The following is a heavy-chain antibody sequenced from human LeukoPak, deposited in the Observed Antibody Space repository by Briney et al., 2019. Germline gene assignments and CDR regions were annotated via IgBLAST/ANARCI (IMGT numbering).Heavy chain of an antibody. V-gene: IGHV1-46*01. Sequence: GASVKVSCKASGYTFTSYYMHWVRQAPGQGLEWMGIINPSGGSTSYAQKFQGRVTMTRDTSTSTVYMELSSLRSEDTAVYYCARGEGYYYDSSGSPQIPEGAFDIWGQGTMVTVSS. J-gene: IGHJ3*02. CDR2: INPSGGST. D-gene: IGHD3-22*01. CDR1: GYTFTSYY. CDR3: ARGEGYYYDSSGSPQIPEGAFDI.